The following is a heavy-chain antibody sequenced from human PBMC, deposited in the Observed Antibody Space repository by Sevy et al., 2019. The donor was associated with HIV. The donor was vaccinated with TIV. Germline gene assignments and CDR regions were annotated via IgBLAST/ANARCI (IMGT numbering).Heavy chain of an antibody. D-gene: IGHD3-3*01. J-gene: IGHJ6*02. V-gene: IGHV3-23*01. CDR3: AKNENVWSGDLAMDV. CDR2: ISGSGDNT. CDR1: GFTFSNYA. Sequence: GGSLRLSCAASGFTFSNYAMNWVRQTPGKGLEWVSSISGSGDNTYYADSVKGRFTISRDISYNTVTLQMSSLRAEDTAVYYCAKNENVWSGDLAMDVWGQGTTVTVSS.